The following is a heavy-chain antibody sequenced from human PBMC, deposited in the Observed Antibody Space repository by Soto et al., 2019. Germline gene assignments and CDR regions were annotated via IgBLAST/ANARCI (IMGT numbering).Heavy chain of an antibody. CDR3: ARQDGYKLWSFDY. J-gene: IGHJ4*02. CDR1: GGTFSSYA. Sequence: GASVKVSCKASGGTFSSYAISWVRQAPGQGLEWMGGIIPIFGTANYAQKFQGRVTITADESTSTAYMELSSLRSEDTAVYYCARQDGYKLWSFDYWGQGTLVTVSS. D-gene: IGHD5-12*01. CDR2: IIPIFGTA. V-gene: IGHV1-69*13.